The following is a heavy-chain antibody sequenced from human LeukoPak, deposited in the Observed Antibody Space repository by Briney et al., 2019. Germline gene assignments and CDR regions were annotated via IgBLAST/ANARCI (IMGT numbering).Heavy chain of an antibody. CDR2: IYHSGSF. V-gene: IGHV4-4*02. J-gene: IGHJ4*02. CDR1: GGSISSNNW. Sequence: SETLSLTCAVSGGSISSNNWWSWVRQPPGKGLEWIGEIYHSGSFNYNPSLKSRVTISIDKSRNQFSLKLSSVTAADTAVYYCARTVDTAMGYFDYWGQGTLVTVSS. D-gene: IGHD5-18*01. CDR3: ARTVDTAMGYFDY.